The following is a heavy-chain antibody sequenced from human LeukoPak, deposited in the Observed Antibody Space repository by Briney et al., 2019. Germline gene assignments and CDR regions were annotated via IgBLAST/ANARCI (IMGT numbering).Heavy chain of an antibody. D-gene: IGHD6-19*01. CDR2: INTDGTVT. CDR1: GFTFSKYW. CDR3: ATKQWLAPPPDS. V-gene: IGHV3-74*01. J-gene: IGHJ4*02. Sequence: PGGSLRLSRAASGFTFSKYWMLWVRQAPGKGLESVSRINTDGTVTTYADSVKGRFTVSRDNADNTMFLQTNSVRDEDTAVYYCATKQWLAPPPDSWGQGTPVTVSS.